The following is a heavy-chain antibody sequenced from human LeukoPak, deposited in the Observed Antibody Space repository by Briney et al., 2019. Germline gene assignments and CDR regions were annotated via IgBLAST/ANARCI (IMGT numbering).Heavy chain of an antibody. Sequence: SETLSLTCTVSGGSISSYYWSWIRQPPGKGLEWSGYIYYSGSTNYNPSLKSRVTISVDTSKNQFSLKLSSVTAADTAVYYCARRTGTRFDPWGQGTLVTVSS. CDR1: GGSISSYY. CDR3: ARRTGTRFDP. D-gene: IGHD3/OR15-3a*01. V-gene: IGHV4-59*08. J-gene: IGHJ5*02. CDR2: IYYSGST.